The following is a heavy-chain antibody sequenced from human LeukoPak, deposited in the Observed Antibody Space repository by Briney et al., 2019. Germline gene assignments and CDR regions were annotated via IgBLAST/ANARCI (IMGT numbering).Heavy chain of an antibody. V-gene: IGHV4-34*01. J-gene: IGHJ4*02. CDR2: GSESGGT. D-gene: IGHD3-10*01. CDR1: GGSLNGHY. CDR3: ARASRFGEFPHDY. Sequence: PSETLSLTCAVYGGSLNGHYWSWIRQPPGKGPEWIGEGSESGGTKFNPSLKSRVTISADTSKNQFSLKLSSVTAADTAVYYCARASRFGEFPHDYWGQGTLVTVSS.